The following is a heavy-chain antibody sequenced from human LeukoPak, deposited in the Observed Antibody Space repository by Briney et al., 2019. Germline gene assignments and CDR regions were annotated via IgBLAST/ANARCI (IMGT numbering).Heavy chain of an antibody. CDR2: IIPILGIA. J-gene: IGHJ1*01. Sequence: SVKVSCKASGGTFSSYAISWVRQAPGQGLEWMGRIIPILGIANYAQKFQGRVTITADKSTSTAYMELSSLRFEDTAVYYCAFRIAVAGSVEYFQHWGQGTLVTVS. CDR3: AFRIAVAGSVEYFQH. CDR1: GGTFSSYA. D-gene: IGHD6-19*01. V-gene: IGHV1-69*04.